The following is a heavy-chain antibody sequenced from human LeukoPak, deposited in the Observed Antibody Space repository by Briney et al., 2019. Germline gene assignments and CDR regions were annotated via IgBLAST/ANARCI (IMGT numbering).Heavy chain of an antibody. D-gene: IGHD3-22*01. CDR1: GFTFSSYS. Sequence: QSGGSLRLSCAASGFTFSSYSMKWVRQAPGKGLEWVLYISSSSSTIYYADSVKGRFTISRDNAKNSLYLQINSLRAEDTAVYYCARGRSLRYDSSGYLGAFDIWGQGTMVTVSS. V-gene: IGHV3-48*01. CDR2: ISSSSSTI. J-gene: IGHJ3*02. CDR3: ARGRSLRYDSSGYLGAFDI.